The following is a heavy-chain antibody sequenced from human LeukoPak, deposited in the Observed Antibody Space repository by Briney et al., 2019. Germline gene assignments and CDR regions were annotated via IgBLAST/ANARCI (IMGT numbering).Heavy chain of an antibody. CDR1: GYTFTSYA. D-gene: IGHD3-22*01. V-gene: IGHV1-69*13. J-gene: IGHJ4*02. Sequence: ASVKVSCKASGYTFTSYAISWVRQAPGQGLEWMGGIIPIFDTGNYAQKFQGRLTITADESTSTAYMELSSLRSEDTAVYYCARTYYYDSSGYYFDYWGQGTLVTVSS. CDR3: ARTYYYDSSGYYFDY. CDR2: IIPIFDTG.